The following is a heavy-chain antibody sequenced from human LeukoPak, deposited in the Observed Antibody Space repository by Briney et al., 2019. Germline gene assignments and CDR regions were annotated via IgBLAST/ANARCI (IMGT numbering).Heavy chain of an antibody. Sequence: PGGSLRLSCAASGFTFSSYWMSWVRQAPGKGLEWVANIKQDGSEKYYVDSVKGRLTISGDNAKNSLYLQMNSLRAEDTAVYYCATPGAAAADFFDYWGQGTLVTVSS. D-gene: IGHD6-13*01. CDR3: ATPGAAAADFFDY. J-gene: IGHJ4*02. CDR2: IKQDGSEK. CDR1: GFTFSSYW. V-gene: IGHV3-7*01.